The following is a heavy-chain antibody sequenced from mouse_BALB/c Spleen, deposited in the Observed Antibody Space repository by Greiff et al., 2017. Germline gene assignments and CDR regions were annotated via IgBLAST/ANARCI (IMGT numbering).Heavy chain of an antibody. D-gene: IGHD1-1*01. V-gene: IGHV1-7*01. CDR3: STVGEDDFDY. CDR1: GYTFTSYW. J-gene: IGHJ2*01. Sequence: QVQLQQSGAELAKPGASVKMSCKASGYTFTSYWMHWVKQRPGQGLEWIGYINPSTGYTEYNQKFKDKATLTADKSSSTAYMQLSSLTSEDSAVYYCSTVGEDDFDYWGQGTTLTVSS. CDR2: INPSTGYT.